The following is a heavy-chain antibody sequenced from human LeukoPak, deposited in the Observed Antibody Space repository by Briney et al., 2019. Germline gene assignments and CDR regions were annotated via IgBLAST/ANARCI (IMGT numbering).Heavy chain of an antibody. Sequence: KSSETLSLTCTVSGYSISSGYYWGWIRQPPGKGLEWIGSIYHSGSTYYNPSLKSRVTISVDTSKNQFSLKLSSVTAADTAVYYCARDFVLGLLWFGTYPPYFDYWGQGTLVTVSS. D-gene: IGHD3-10*01. CDR2: IYHSGST. CDR1: GYSISSGYY. V-gene: IGHV4-38-2*02. CDR3: ARDFVLGLLWFGTYPPYFDY. J-gene: IGHJ4*02.